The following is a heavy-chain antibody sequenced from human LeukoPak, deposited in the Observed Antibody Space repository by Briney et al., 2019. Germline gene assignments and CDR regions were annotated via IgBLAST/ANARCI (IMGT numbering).Heavy chain of an antibody. D-gene: IGHD2-21*01. V-gene: IGHV4-39*01. CDR2: IYWSGRT. CDR1: GASVSSSNFY. J-gene: IGHJ4*02. Sequence: SETLSLACTVSGASVSSSNFYGAWIRQPPGRGFEWIGSIYWSGRTLYNSSLKSRVTISLDTSRNQFSLKMTSVIAAGTAVYYCARYCSGDCYFDSWGQGSLVTVTS. CDR3: ARYCSGDCYFDS.